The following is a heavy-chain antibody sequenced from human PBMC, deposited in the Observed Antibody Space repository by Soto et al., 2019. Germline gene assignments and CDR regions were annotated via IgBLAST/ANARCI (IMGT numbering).Heavy chain of an antibody. J-gene: IGHJ6*02. D-gene: IGHD3-16*01. CDR3: AGEGDRPYYYYGMDV. CDR1: GYSFTRYG. Sequence: QVQLVQSGNEVKKPGASVNVSCKASGYSFTRYGISWVRQAPGQGLEWMGWISGYNGKTKYAQKLQGRVSMTTDTSTSTASMELRSLGSDDTAVYDCAGEGDRPYYYYGMDVWGQGTTVTVSS. CDR2: ISGYNGKT. V-gene: IGHV1-18*01.